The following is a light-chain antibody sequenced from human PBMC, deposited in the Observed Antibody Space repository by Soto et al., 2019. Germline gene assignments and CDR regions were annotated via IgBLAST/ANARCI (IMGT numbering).Light chain of an antibody. CDR3: QQYDNLPYT. CDR2: DAS. J-gene: IGKJ2*01. Sequence: DIPMTQSPSSQSASVGDRVTITCQASQDISNNLSWYQQEPGKAPKLLIYDASNLETGVPSRFSGSGSGTDFTFTISSLQPEDIATYYCQQYDNLPYTFGQGTNLEIK. CDR1: QDISNN. V-gene: IGKV1-33*01.